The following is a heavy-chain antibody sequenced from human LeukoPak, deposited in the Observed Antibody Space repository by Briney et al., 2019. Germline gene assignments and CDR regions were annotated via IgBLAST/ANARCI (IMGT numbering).Heavy chain of an antibody. CDR2: ISGSGGNT. D-gene: IGHD1-26*01. V-gene: IGHV3-23*01. CDR3: VKYPASSGYFDY. J-gene: IGHJ4*02. CDR1: GFTFSTYS. Sequence: GGSLRLSCAASGFTFSTYSMSWVRQAPGKGLEWVSGISGSGGNTYYADSVKGRFTVSRDNSKNMLYLQMHSLRAEDTAIFYCVKYPASSGYFDYWGQGTPVTVSS.